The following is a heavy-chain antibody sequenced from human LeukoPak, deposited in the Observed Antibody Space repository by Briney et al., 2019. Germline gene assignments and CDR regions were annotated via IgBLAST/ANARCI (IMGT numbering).Heavy chain of an antibody. CDR2: IIPIFGTA. J-gene: IGHJ5*02. Sequence: ASVKVSCKASGGTFSSYAISWVRQAPGQGLEWMGGIIPIFGTANYAQKFQGRVTITADESTSTAYMELSSLRSDGTAVYYCARDLGVIITGTSTPWFDPWGQGTLVTVSS. D-gene: IGHD1-7*01. CDR3: ARDLGVIITGTSTPWFDP. V-gene: IGHV1-69*13. CDR1: GGTFSSYA.